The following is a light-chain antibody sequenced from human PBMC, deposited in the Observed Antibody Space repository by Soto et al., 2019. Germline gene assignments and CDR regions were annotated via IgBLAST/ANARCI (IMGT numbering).Light chain of an antibody. J-gene: IGKJ2*01. V-gene: IGKV1-33*01. CDR2: DAL. Sequence: DIQMTQSPSSLSASVGDRVTITCQASQDISNYLNWYQQKPGKAPRLLIYDALHLQTGGPSRFSGSGYGTNFTFTISSLQPEDIATYYCQHLDNGPYTFGQGNKLESK. CDR3: QHLDNGPYT. CDR1: QDISNY.